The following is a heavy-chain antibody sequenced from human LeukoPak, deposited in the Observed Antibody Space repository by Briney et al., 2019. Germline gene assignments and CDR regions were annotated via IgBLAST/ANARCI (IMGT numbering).Heavy chain of an antibody. CDR3: ARERTMKYYFDY. J-gene: IGHJ4*02. D-gene: IGHD3-22*01. CDR1: GYTLTELS. CDR2: FDPEDGET. V-gene: IGHV1-24*01. Sequence: ASVKVSCKVSGYTLTELSMHWVRQAPGKGLEWMGGFDPEDGETIYAQKFQGRVTMTRDMSTSTVYMELSSLRSEDTAVYYCARERTMKYYFDYWGQGTLVTVSS.